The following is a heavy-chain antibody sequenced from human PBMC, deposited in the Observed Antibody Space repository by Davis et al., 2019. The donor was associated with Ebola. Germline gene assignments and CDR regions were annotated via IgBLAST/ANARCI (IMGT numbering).Heavy chain of an antibody. J-gene: IGHJ3*02. CDR3: ARGPLSATTWIDM. CDR1: GFTFSDYY. CDR2: ISSGGSAI. Sequence: PGGSLRLSCAASGFTFSDYYMSWIRQAPGKGLEWVSYISSGGSAIYYADSVKGRFTISRDNAKSSLYLQMNRLRDEDTAVYYCARGPLSATTWIDMWGQGTMVTVSS. D-gene: IGHD4-17*01. V-gene: IGHV3-11*04.